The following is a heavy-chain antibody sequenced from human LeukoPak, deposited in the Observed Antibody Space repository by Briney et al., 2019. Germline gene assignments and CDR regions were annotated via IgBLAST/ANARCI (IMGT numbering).Heavy chain of an antibody. CDR1: GFTFSSYA. V-gene: IGHV3-23*01. CDR2: ITGSGGST. J-gene: IGHJ4*02. D-gene: IGHD7-27*01. Sequence: GGSLRLSCAASGFTFSSYAMSWVRQAPGKGLEWVSAITGSGGSTYYADSVKGRFTISRDNSKNTLYVQMNSLRAEDTTVYYCATERNWVFDYWGQGTLVTVSS. CDR3: ATERNWVFDY.